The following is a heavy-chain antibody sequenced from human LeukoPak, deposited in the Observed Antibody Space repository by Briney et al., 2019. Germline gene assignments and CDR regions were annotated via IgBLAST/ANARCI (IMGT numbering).Heavy chain of an antibody. CDR2: ISSSSSYI. J-gene: IGHJ4*02. D-gene: IGHD4-23*01. CDR1: GFTFSCDS. V-gene: IGHV3-21*01. Sequence: KSGRALRLSCAASGFTFSCDSMNWVRQAPGKRLEWVSSISSSSSYIYYADSVKGRFTISRDNAKNSLYLQMNSLRAEDTAVYYCARDLGGNSFFDYWGQGTLVTVSS. CDR3: ARDLGGNSFFDY.